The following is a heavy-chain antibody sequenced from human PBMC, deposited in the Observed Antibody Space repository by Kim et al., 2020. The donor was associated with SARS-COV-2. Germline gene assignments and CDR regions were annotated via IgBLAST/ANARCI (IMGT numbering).Heavy chain of an antibody. CDR1: GYTFTSYY. J-gene: IGHJ3*02. CDR2: INPSGGST. D-gene: IGHD6-19*01. Sequence: ASVKVSCKASGYTFTSYYMHWVRQAPGQGLEWMGIINPSGGSTSYAQKFQGRVTMTRDTSTSTVYMELSSLRSEDTAVYYCARDREVRWLSTVGAFDIWGQGTMVTVSS. CDR3: ARDREVRWLSTVGAFDI. V-gene: IGHV1-46*01.